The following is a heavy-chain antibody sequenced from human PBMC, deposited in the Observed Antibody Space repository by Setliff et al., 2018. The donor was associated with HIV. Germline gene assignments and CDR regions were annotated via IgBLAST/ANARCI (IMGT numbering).Heavy chain of an antibody. CDR2: ISGSGIGS. Sequence: SCAASGFTFSRYAMTWVRQAPGKGLEWVSAISGSGIGSYHPDSVKGRFTISRDNSKNTLFLQMNSLRAEDTAVYYCAKDRRYYYGSGSYAAETWGQGTLVTVSS. CDR3: AKDRRYYYGSGSYAAET. J-gene: IGHJ5*02. CDR1: GFTFSRYA. V-gene: IGHV3-23*01. D-gene: IGHD3-10*01.